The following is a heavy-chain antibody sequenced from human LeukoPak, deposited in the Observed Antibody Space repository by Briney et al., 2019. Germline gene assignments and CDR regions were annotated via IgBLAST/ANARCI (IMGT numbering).Heavy chain of an antibody. J-gene: IGHJ6*04. CDR3: AELGITMIGGV. CDR1: GFTFSTYS. CDR2: ITSSRIYI. V-gene: IGHV3-21*01. D-gene: IGHD3-10*02. Sequence: GGSLRLSCAASGFTFSTYSMNWVRQAPGKGLVWVSSITSSRIYIYYADSVKGRFTISRDNAKNSLYLQMNSLRAEDTAVYYCAELGITMIGGVWGKGTTVTISS.